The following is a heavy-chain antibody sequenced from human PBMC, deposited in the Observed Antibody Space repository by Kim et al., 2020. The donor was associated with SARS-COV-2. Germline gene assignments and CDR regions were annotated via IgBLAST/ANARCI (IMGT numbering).Heavy chain of an antibody. J-gene: IGHJ5*02. CDR3: GRDGDYVWGSYRYTHHRHWFDP. CDR1: GYTFTSYY. CDR2: INPSGGST. Sequence: ASVKVSCKASGYTFTSYYMHWVRQAPGQGLEWMGIINPSGGSTSYAQKFQGRVTMTRDTSTSTVYMELSSLRSEDTAVYYCGRDGDYVWGSYRYTHHRHWFDPWGQGTLVTVSS. V-gene: IGHV1-46*01. D-gene: IGHD3-16*02.